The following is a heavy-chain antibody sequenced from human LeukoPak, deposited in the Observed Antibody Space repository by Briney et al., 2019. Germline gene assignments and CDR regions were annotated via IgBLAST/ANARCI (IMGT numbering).Heavy chain of an antibody. Sequence: AGGSLRLSCAASGFTFSSYAMHWVRQAPGKGLERVAVISYDGSNKYYADSVKGRLTISRDNSKNTLYLQMNSLRAEDTAVYYCARDVKSLYYFDYWGQGTLVTVSS. CDR1: GFTFSSYA. CDR3: ARDVKSLYYFDY. V-gene: IGHV3-30-3*01. J-gene: IGHJ4*02. CDR2: ISYDGSNK.